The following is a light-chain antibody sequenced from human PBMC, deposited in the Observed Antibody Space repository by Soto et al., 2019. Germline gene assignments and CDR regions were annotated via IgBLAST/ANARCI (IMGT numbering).Light chain of an antibody. CDR3: SSYTSSSTLGV. J-gene: IGLJ1*01. Sequence: QSVLTQPASVSGSPGQSITISCTGTSSDVGGYNSVSWYQQHPGKAPKLMIFEVSNRPSGVSNRFSGSKSGNTASLTISGLQAEDEADYYCSSYTSSSTLGVFGTGTKVTVL. CDR1: SSDVGGYNS. V-gene: IGLV2-14*01. CDR2: EVS.